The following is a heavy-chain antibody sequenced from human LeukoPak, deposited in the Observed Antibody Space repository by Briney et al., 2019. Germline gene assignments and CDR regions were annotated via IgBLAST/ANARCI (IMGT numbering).Heavy chain of an antibody. Sequence: GGSLRLSCAASGFNFYSYRMNWVRQAPGQGLEWVSSFTSDSSSTSINYADSVKGRFTISRDNAKNSLYLQMTSPRADDTAVYYCARAFDGYSEDYWGQGTLVTVSS. CDR1: GFNFYSYR. J-gene: IGHJ4*02. CDR2: FTSDSSSTSI. CDR3: ARAFDGYSEDY. V-gene: IGHV3-21*01. D-gene: IGHD5-24*01.